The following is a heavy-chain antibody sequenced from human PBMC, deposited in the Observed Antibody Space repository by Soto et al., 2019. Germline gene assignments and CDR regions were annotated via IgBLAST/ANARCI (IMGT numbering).Heavy chain of an antibody. Sequence: EVKLLESGGGLAQPGGSLSVSCVGSGFTFDSYAISWVRQAPGERLQWIAAISGSADGTDYAHSVRGRFTISRDNAKKTVHLQMDSLRVEDTAVYFCAKDTVGGYSFWSGYYSDGLDVWGQGTLVSVS. D-gene: IGHD3-3*01. CDR1: GFTFDSYA. CDR2: ISGSADGT. J-gene: IGHJ3*01. V-gene: IGHV3-23*01. CDR3: AKDTVGGYSFWSGYYSDGLDV.